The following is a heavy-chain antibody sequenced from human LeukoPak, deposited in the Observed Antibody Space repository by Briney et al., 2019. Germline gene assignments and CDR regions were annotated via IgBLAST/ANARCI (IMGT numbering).Heavy chain of an antibody. J-gene: IGHJ4*02. CDR3: ARRTDSSGYYSEIDY. CDR1: GYSFTSYW. D-gene: IGHD3-22*01. CDR2: IYPGDSDT. Sequence: GESLKTSCKGSGYSFTSYWIGWVRQMPGKGLEWMGIIYPGDSDTRYSPSFQGQVTISADKSISTAYLQWSSLKASDTAMYYCARRTDSSGYYSEIDYWGQGTLVTVSS. V-gene: IGHV5-51*01.